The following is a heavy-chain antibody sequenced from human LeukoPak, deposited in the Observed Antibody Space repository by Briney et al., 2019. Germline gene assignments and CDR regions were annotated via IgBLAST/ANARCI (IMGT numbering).Heavy chain of an antibody. V-gene: IGHV3-7*01. CDR1: GFTFSSYW. D-gene: IGHD6-19*01. CDR2: IKQDGSEK. J-gene: IGHJ6*03. CDR3: ARNKIEPFIAVAAYYYMDV. Sequence: PGGSLRLSCAASGFTFSSYWMSWVRQAPGKGLEWVANIKQDGSEKYYVDSVKGRFTISRDNAKNSLYLQMNCLRAEDTAVYYCARNKIEPFIAVAAYYYMDVWGKGTTVTISS.